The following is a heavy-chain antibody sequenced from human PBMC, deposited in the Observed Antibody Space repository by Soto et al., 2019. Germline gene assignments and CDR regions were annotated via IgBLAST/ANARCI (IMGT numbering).Heavy chain of an antibody. Sequence: SETLSLTCAVYGGSFSGYYWSWIRQPPGKGLEWIGEINHSGSTNYNPSLKSRVTISVDTSKNQFSLKLSSVTAADTAVYYCARTSYDSSGYPILNWFDPWGQGTLGTVSS. D-gene: IGHD3-22*01. J-gene: IGHJ5*02. CDR2: INHSGST. CDR3: ARTSYDSSGYPILNWFDP. V-gene: IGHV4-34*01. CDR1: GGSFSGYY.